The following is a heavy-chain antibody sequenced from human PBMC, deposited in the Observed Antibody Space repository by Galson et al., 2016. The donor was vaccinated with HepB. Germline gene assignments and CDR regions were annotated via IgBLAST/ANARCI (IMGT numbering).Heavy chain of an antibody. D-gene: IGHD2-2*02. CDR3: AKDLQVPAAIEGMDV. CDR1: GFTFSKYA. Sequence: RLSCAASGFTFSKYALHWVRQAPGKGLEWLAVISHDGIKKYSKDSAKGRFTVTRDNSKNTLLLLMNSLRPEDTAVYYCAKDLQVPAAIEGMDVWGQGTTGTVSS. J-gene: IGHJ6*02. CDR2: ISHDGIKK. V-gene: IGHV3-30*18.